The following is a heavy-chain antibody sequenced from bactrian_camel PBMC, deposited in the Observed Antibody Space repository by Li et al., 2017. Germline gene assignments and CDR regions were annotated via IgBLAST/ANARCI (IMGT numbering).Heavy chain of an antibody. CDR1: GFTFGDYY. J-gene: IGHJ4*01. D-gene: IGHD8*01. V-gene: IGHV3S28*01. CDR2: ISNVGVIT. Sequence: QLVESGGGLVQPGGSLRLSCAASGFTFGDYYMSWVRQAPGKGLEWVSGISNVGVITNYADFVKGRFTISRDNVKNMLYLQLNSLKIEDTAIYYCARGRDYWSDYDVWGQGTQVTVS. CDR3: ARGRDYWSDYDV.